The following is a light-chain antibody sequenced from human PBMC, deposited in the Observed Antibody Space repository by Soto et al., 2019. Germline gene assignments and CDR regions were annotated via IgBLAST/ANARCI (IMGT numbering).Light chain of an antibody. CDR3: SSYTTSSTVV. Sequence: QSALTQPASVSGSPGQSITISCTGTSSDVGGYNYVSWFQQHPGKAPNLMIYDVYRRPSGVSYRFSGSKSGYTASLTISGLQAEDEADYYCSSYTTSSTVVFGGGTKVTVL. CDR1: SSDVGGYNY. J-gene: IGLJ2*01. CDR2: DVY. V-gene: IGLV2-14*01.